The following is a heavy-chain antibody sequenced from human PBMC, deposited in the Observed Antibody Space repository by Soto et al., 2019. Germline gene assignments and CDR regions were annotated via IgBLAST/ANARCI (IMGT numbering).Heavy chain of an antibody. Sequence: GGSLRLSCAASGFTFSSYAMSWVRQAPGKGLEWVSAISGSGGSTYYADSVKGRFTISRDNSKNTLYLQMNSLRAEDTAVYYCAKRSDGGSYYGPVDYWDQGTLVTVSS. CDR2: ISGSGGST. V-gene: IGHV3-23*01. CDR1: GFTFSSYA. D-gene: IGHD1-26*01. CDR3: AKRSDGGSYYGPVDY. J-gene: IGHJ4*02.